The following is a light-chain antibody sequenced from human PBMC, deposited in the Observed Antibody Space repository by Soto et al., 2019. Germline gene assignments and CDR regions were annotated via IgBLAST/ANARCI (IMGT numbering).Light chain of an antibody. CDR2: STS. CDR1: QRVSTAY. V-gene: IGKV3-20*01. Sequence: EIVLTQSPGTLSLSPGERATLSCKTSQRVSTAYLAWYRQKPGQAPRLLIYSTSSRATGIPDRFSGSGSGTDFTLTISRLENEDFAVYYCQQYGTSSQYTFGQGTRLEIK. J-gene: IGKJ2*01. CDR3: QQYGTSSQYT.